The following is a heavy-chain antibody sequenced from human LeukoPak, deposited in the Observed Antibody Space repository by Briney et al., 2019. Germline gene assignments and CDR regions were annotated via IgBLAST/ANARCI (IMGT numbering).Heavy chain of an antibody. CDR3: ARDRFGYNYFDY. CDR2: ISSTSNYI. D-gene: IGHD5-24*01. J-gene: IGHJ4*02. V-gene: IGHV3-21*01. Sequence: GGSLRLSCAASGFTFSSCTMNWVRQAPGKGLECVSSISSTSNYIYYADSVKGRFTISRDNTRNSLYLQMNSLRAEDTAVYYCARDRFGYNYFDYWGQGTLVTVSS. CDR1: GFTFSSCT.